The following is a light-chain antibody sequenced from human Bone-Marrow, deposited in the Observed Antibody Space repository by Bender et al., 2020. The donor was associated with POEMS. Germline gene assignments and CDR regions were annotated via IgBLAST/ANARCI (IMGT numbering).Light chain of an antibody. J-gene: IGLJ3*02. CDR2: GEY. CDR3: SSYTSSNTPWV. Sequence: QSALTQPASVSGSPGQSVTISCTGTTSDVGIYIPVSWYRQYPGKAPELIIYGEYKRPSGVSNRFSGSKSGNTASLTISGLQADDEADYYCSSYTSSNTPWVFGGGTTLTVL. V-gene: IGLV2-14*02. CDR1: TSDVGIYIP.